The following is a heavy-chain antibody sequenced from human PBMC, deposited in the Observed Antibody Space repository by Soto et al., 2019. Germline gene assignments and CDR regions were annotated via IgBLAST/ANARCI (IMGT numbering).Heavy chain of an antibody. CDR2: IYHNGRT. Sequence: QVQLQESGPGLLKPSGTLSLTCLVSGASITSDNWWTWVRQSPEKGLEWIAEIYHNGRTNYNPSLKSGVSVSVDLSKNQSSLKVTSVTAAATAVYFCAAHAGKTYGPLDYWGPGKLVTVSS. V-gene: IGHV4-4*02. J-gene: IGHJ4*02. D-gene: IGHD4-17*01. CDR3: AAHAGKTYGPLDY. CDR1: GASITSDNW.